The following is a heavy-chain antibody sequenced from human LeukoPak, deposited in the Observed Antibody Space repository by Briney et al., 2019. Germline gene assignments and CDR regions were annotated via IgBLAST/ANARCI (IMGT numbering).Heavy chain of an antibody. CDR2: IGSSGSTI. Sequence: GGSLRLSCAASGFTFSNYAMSWVRQAPGKGLEWISYIGSSGSTIYYADSVKGRFTISRDNAKNSLYLQMNSLRPEDTAVYYCVREPATWGQGTLVTVCS. J-gene: IGHJ4*02. CDR1: GFTFSNYA. CDR3: VREPAT. V-gene: IGHV3-48*01.